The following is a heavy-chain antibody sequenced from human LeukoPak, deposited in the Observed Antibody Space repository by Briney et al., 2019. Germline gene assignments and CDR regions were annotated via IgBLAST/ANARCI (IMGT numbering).Heavy chain of an antibody. J-gene: IGHJ4*02. CDR1: GFTFGDYA. CDR3: TRDPLEVVVVPAAMYGY. CDR2: IRSKAYGGTT. Sequence: GGSLRLSCTASGFTFGDYAMSWARQAPGKGLEWVGFIRSKAYGGTTEYAASVKGRFTISRDDSKGIAYLQMNSLKTEDTAVYYCTRDPLEVVVVPAAMYGYWGQGTLVTVSS. V-gene: IGHV3-49*04. D-gene: IGHD2-2*01.